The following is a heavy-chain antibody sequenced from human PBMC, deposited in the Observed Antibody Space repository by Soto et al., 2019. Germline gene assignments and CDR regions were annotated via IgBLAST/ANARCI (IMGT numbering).Heavy chain of an antibody. CDR1: GGSINNHY. CDR2: IYYTGST. J-gene: IGHJ4*02. D-gene: IGHD7-27*01. CDR3: ARANWYSEY. V-gene: IGHV4-59*11. Sequence: QVHLQESGPGLVKPSETLSPTCTVSGGSINNHYWSWMRQPPGEGLEWIGYIYYTGSTNYNPSHKSRVTMSLDTYKNQYALNIASLTAADTAIYYCARANWYSEYWGQGALVTVSS.